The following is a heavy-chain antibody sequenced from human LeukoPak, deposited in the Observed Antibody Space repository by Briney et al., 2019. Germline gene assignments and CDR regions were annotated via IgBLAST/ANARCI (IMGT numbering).Heavy chain of an antibody. Sequence: GGSLRLSCAASGFNFSRFGIHWVRQAPGKGLEWVAVIWHDGSNKYYADSVKGRFTISRDNYKNTLYLQMDSLRAEDTAVYYCARSQYCSGGSCYRLGDYWGQGTLVTVSS. CDR3: ARSQYCSGGSCYRLGDY. CDR1: GFNFSRFG. CDR2: IWHDGSNK. J-gene: IGHJ4*02. V-gene: IGHV3-33*01. D-gene: IGHD2-15*01.